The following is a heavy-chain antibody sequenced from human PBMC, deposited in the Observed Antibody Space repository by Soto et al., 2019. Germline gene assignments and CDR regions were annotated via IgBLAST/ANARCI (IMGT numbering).Heavy chain of an antibody. D-gene: IGHD6-19*01. CDR1: GDSVSSTSTA. CDR3: ARGSYYSGWV. CDR2: THYRSKWYS. J-gene: IGHJ4*02. Sequence: PSQTLSLTCAISGDSVSSTSTAWSWIRQSPSRGLEWLGRTHYRSKWYSDYAVSVESRITINPDTSKNQFSLQLKSVTPEDTAVYYCARGSYYSGWVWGQGTLVTVSS. V-gene: IGHV6-1*01.